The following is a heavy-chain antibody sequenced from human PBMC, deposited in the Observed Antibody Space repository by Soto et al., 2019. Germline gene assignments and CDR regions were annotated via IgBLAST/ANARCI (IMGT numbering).Heavy chain of an antibody. CDR1: GFPFSSNS. Sequence: LRLSCAASGFPFSSNSVNWVRQAPGKGLEWVSYITGSGTTTRYADSVKGRFTLSRGNAKNSLFLDMNSLTDEDTAVYYCARDLNWAFDHWGRGTLVTVSS. J-gene: IGHJ5*02. D-gene: IGHD1-1*01. V-gene: IGHV3-48*02. CDR3: ARDLNWAFDH. CDR2: ITGSGTTT.